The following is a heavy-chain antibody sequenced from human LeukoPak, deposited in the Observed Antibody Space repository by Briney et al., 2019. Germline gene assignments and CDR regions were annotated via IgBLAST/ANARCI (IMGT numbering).Heavy chain of an antibody. Sequence: SETLSLTCAVYGGSFSGYYWSWIRQPPGKGLEWIGEINHSGSTNYNPSLKSRVTISVDTSKNQFSLKLSSVTAADTAVYYCARGLAVAGTRGYYFGYWGQGTLVTVSS. CDR1: GGSFSGYY. J-gene: IGHJ4*02. CDR2: INHSGST. V-gene: IGHV4-34*01. CDR3: ARGLAVAGTRGYYFGY. D-gene: IGHD6-19*01.